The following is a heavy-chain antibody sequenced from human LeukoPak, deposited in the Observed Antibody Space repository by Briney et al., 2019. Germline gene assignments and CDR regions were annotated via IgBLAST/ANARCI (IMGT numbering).Heavy chain of an antibody. CDR1: GFIVTNNY. Sequence: GGSLRLSCTASGFIVTNNYINWVRQAPGKGLEWVSLVYSGGSTYYADSVKGRFTISRDNSKNMVYLQMNSLRAEDTGMYYCARDPPAVLIDTYGWGQGTLVTVSS. V-gene: IGHV3-66*01. CDR3: ARDPPAVLIDTYG. D-gene: IGHD2-8*01. J-gene: IGHJ4*02. CDR2: VYSGGST.